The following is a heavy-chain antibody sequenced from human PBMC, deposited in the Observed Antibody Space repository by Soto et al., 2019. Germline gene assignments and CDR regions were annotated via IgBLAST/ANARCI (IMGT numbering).Heavy chain of an antibody. V-gene: IGHV3-23*01. CDR2: ISGSGGST. J-gene: IGHJ4*02. CDR3: AKDPSSGYLKYYFDY. Sequence: PGGSLRLSCAASGFTFSSYAMSWVRQAPGKGLEWVSAISGSGGSTYYADSVKGRFTISRDNSKNTLYLQMNSLRAEDTAVYYCAKDPSSGYLKYYFDYWGQGTLVTVSS. D-gene: IGHD3-22*01. CDR1: GFTFSSYA.